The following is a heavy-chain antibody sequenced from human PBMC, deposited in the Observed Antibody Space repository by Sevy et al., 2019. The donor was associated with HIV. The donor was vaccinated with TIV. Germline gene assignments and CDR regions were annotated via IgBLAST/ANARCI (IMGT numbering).Heavy chain of an antibody. V-gene: IGHV1-46*01. Sequence: ASVKVSCKASGDTFTNNYMHWVRQAAGQGLEWMGIIDPSAGNASYAQRFQGRVTMTRDTSTSTLYMDLNSLRSEDTAVYYCVRADPAQHFDSWGQGTLVTVSS. CDR3: VRADPAQHFDS. J-gene: IGHJ4*02. CDR2: IDPSAGNA. CDR1: GDTFTNNY.